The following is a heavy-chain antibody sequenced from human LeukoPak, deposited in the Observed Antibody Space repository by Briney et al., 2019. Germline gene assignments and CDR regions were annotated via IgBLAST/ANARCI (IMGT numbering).Heavy chain of an antibody. J-gene: IGHJ4*02. CDR1: GGSISSYY. D-gene: IGHD5-12*01. CDR2: IYRTGST. Sequence: SETLSLTCTVSGGSISSYYWSWIRQPPGKGLEWIGYIYRTGSTNYNPSLKSRVAISLDTSKTQFSLELSSVTAADTAVYYCARISFQTRGYSGYDTYYLDSWGQGTLVTVSS. CDR3: ARISFQTRGYSGYDTYYLDS. V-gene: IGHV4-59*13.